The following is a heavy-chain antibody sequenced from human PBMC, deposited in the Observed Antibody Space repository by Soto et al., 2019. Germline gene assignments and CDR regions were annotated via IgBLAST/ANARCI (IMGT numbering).Heavy chain of an antibody. Sequence: PSETLSLTCTVSGGSISSGDYYWGWIRQPPGKGLEWIGYIYYSGSTYYNPSLKSRVTISVDTSKNQFSLKLSSVTAAAKAVYYCARDPHQTYYYGSGSSGYFDYWGQGTLVTVSS. J-gene: IGHJ4*02. CDR2: IYYSGST. D-gene: IGHD3-10*01. CDR1: GGSISSGDYY. V-gene: IGHV4-30-4*01. CDR3: ARDPHQTYYYGSGSSGYFDY.